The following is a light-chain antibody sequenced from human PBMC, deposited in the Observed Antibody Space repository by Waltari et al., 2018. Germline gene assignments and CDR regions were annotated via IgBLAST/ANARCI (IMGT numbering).Light chain of an antibody. J-gene: IGLJ3*02. Sequence: QSVLTQPPSVSAAPGQKVTISCSGTIGYNYVSWYQTLPGGAPQLVFHDNNERHSGTPDRFSGSKSLTSASLDINGLQPGDEGDYFCAAWDNGLSAVVFGGGTKLTVL. V-gene: IGLV1-51*01. CDR3: AAWDNGLSAVV. CDR1: IGYNY. CDR2: DNN.